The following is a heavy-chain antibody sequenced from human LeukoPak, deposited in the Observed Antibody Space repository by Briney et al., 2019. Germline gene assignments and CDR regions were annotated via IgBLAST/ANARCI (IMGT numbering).Heavy chain of an antibody. J-gene: IGHJ4*02. CDR3: ARFSSIAAAFDY. CDR1: GGSISSGSYY. D-gene: IGHD6-13*01. CDR2: IYTSGST. V-gene: IGHV4-61*02. Sequence: SETLSLTCTVSGGSISSGSYYWSWIRQPAGKGLEWIGRIYTSGSTNYNPSLKSRVTMSVDTSKNQFSLKLSSVTAADTAVYYCARFSSIAAAFDYWGQGTLVTVSS.